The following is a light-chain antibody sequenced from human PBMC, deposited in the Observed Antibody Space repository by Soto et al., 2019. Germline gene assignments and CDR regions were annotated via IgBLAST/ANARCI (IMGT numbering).Light chain of an antibody. V-gene: IGKV3-15*01. CDR3: QHYDSYPWT. Sequence: EIVMTQSPATLSVSPGERATLSCRASQSVGSNLAWYQQKPGQAPRLLIYGASTRATGIPARFSGSGSGTEFTLTISSLQSEDFATYYCQHYDSYPWTFGQGTKVEIK. CDR1: QSVGSN. J-gene: IGKJ1*01. CDR2: GAS.